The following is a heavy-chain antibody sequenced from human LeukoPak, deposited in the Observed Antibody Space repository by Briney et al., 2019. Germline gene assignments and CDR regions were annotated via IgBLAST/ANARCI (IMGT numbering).Heavy chain of an antibody. J-gene: IGHJ4*02. Sequence: PGGSLRLSCAASGFTFSSYAMHWVRQAPGKGLEWLSHISISGTTIHYADSVKGRFTISRDNAKNSVYLQMNSLRAEDTALYYCARGLEAYSPFDYWGQGTLVTVSS. CDR3: ARGLEAYSPFDY. D-gene: IGHD3-16*01. V-gene: IGHV3-48*04. CDR1: GFTFSSYA. CDR2: ISISGTTI.